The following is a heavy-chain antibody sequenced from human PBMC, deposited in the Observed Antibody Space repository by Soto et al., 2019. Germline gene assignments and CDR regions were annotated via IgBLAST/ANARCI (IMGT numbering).Heavy chain of an antibody. Sequence: SETLSLTCTVSGGSITNYYWSWIRQPPGKGPEWIGYVYRSGTTYRSGTTYYNPSLASRVTISLDTSRSQFSLKLSAVTAADTAVYYCARAPYYYDSSGYYYGYFDYWGQGTLVTVSS. V-gene: IGHV4-59*01. CDR3: ARAPYYYDSSGYYYGYFDY. CDR1: GGSITNYY. J-gene: IGHJ4*02. D-gene: IGHD3-22*01. CDR2: VYRSGTT.